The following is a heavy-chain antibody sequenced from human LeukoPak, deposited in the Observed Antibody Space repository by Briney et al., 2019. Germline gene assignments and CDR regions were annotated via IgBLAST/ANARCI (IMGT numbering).Heavy chain of an antibody. CDR1: GGSISSYY. D-gene: IGHD1-26*01. CDR2: IYYSGST. Sequence: SETLSLTCTVSGGSISSYYWSWIRQPPGKGLEWIGYIYYSGSTNYNPSLKSRVTISVDTSKNQFSLKLSSVTAADTAVYYCARGGRGDSGSHSGFDYWGQGALVTVSS. J-gene: IGHJ4*02. V-gene: IGHV4-59*01. CDR3: ARGGRGDSGSHSGFDY.